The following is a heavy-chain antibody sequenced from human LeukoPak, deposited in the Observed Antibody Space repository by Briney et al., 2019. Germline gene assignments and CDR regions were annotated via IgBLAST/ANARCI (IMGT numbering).Heavy chain of an antibody. CDR2: IYSGGST. CDR1: GFTVSSSY. J-gene: IGHJ4*02. Sequence: PGGSLRLSCAASGFTVSSSYMTWVRQAPDKGLEWVSVIYSGGSTYYADSVKGRFTISRDNSKNTLYLQMNSLRAEGTAVYYCARDGGQRPSGFSTVGFDYWGQGTLVTVSS. V-gene: IGHV3-53*01. CDR3: ARDGGQRPSGFSTVGFDY. D-gene: IGHD3-22*01.